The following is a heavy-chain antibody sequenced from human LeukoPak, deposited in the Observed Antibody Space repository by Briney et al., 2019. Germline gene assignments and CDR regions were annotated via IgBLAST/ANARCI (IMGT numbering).Heavy chain of an antibody. D-gene: IGHD3-22*01. V-gene: IGHV1-69*05. Sequence: SVKVSCKASGGTFSSYAISWVRQAPGQGLEWMGVIIPIFGTANYAQKFQGRVTITTDESTSTAYMELSSLRSEDTAVYYCATRQLYYDSSGYSHYYYYMDVWGKGTTVTVSS. J-gene: IGHJ6*03. CDR3: ATRQLYYDSSGYSHYYYYMDV. CDR1: GGTFSSYA. CDR2: IIPIFGTA.